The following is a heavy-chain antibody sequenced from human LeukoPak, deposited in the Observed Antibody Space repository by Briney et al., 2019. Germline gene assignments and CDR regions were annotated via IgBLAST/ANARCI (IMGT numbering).Heavy chain of an antibody. CDR1: GYTFTNYW. J-gene: IGHJ5*02. CDR3: ARAIAPYMWDYVWFDP. CDR2: ILPGDSNP. V-gene: IGHV5-51*01. Sequence: GESLKISCKGSGYTFTNYWIGWVRQMPGKGLEWMGMILPGDSNPRYSPSFHGQVTFSADKSINTAYVQWSGLPASDTAIYYCARAIAPYMWDYVWFDPWGQGTLVTVSS. D-gene: IGHD1-7*01.